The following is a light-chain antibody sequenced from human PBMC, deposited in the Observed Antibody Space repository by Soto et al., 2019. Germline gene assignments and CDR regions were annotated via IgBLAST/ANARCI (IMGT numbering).Light chain of an antibody. CDR1: SSNIGSNY. CDR3: ATWDSSLRAAV. J-gene: IGLJ2*01. CDR2: DDH. Sequence: QPVLTQPPSVSAAPGQEVTISCSGGSSNIGSNYVSWYQQLPGTAPEVLIYDDHKRPSGIPDRFSGSKSGTSATLDITGLQTGDEADYYCATWDSSLRAAVFCGGTNCPS. V-gene: IGLV1-51*01.